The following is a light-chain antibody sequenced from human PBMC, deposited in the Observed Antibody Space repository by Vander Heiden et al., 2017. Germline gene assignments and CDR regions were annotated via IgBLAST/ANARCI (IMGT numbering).Light chain of an antibody. CDR2: INN. CDR3: AAWDDSLNGVI. Sequence: QSVLTQPPSASGTPAQSVTISCSGSSSNIGSNTVNWYQQLPGTAPKLLIYINNQRPSGVPDRFSGSKSGTSASLAISGLQSEDEADYYCAAWDDSLNGVIFGGGTKVTVV. V-gene: IGLV1-44*01. CDR1: SSNIGSNT. J-gene: IGLJ2*01.